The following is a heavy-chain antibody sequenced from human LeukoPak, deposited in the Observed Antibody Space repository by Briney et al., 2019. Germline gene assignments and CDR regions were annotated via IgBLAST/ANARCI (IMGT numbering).Heavy chain of an antibody. D-gene: IGHD4-17*01. Sequence: SGGSLRLSCAASGFTFSDYYMSWIRQAPGKGLEWVSYISSSGGTMDYADSVKGRFTVSRDNGKKLVHLQLNSLRAEDTAVYFCARIPHPDYADAQWGQGTLVIVSS. J-gene: IGHJ4*02. CDR2: ISSSGGTM. V-gene: IGHV3-11*04. CDR3: ARIPHPDYADAQ. CDR1: GFTFSDYY.